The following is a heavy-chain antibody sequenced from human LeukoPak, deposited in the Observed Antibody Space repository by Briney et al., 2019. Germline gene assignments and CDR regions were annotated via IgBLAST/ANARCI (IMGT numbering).Heavy chain of an antibody. D-gene: IGHD3-22*01. CDR1: GGSISSYY. CDR2: IYYSGRT. J-gene: IGHJ4*02. CDR3: ARRSNYYDSSGRFDY. V-gene: IGHV4-59*12. Sequence: NPSETLSLTCSVSGGSISSYYWSWIRQPPGKGLEWIGYIYYSGRTNYNPSLKSRVTISVDTSKNQFSLKLSSVTAADTAVYYCARRSNYYDSSGRFDYWGQGTLVTVSS.